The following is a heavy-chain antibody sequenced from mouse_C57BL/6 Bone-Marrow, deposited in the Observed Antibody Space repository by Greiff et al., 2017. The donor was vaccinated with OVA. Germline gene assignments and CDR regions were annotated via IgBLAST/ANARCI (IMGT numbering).Heavy chain of an antibody. J-gene: IGHJ1*03. CDR1: GYTFTSYW. CDR3: ARGRYYGGYFDV. Sequence: VKLQQPGAELVRPGSSVKLSCKASGYTFTSYWMDWVKQRPGQGLEWIGNIYPSDSETHYNQKFKDKATLTVDKSSSTAYMQLSSLTSEDSEVYYCARGRYYGGYFDVWGTGTTVTVSS. V-gene: IGHV1-61*01. D-gene: IGHD1-1*01. CDR2: IYPSDSET.